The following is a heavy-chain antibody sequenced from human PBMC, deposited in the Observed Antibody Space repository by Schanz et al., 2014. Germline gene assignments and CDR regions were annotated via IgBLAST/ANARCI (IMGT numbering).Heavy chain of an antibody. CDR1: GYIFGSHG. D-gene: IGHD1-20*01. Sequence: QLMQSGSEVRKPGASVKVSCKASGYIFGSHGMTWVRQAPGQGPELMGWINAHTGNTQYAQKYQGRVNMTRDTVTTTVHLELTRLRTDDTAIYYCARVHIATDHYNSPNAFDIWGQGTRXTVSS. J-gene: IGHJ3*02. CDR2: INAHTGNT. V-gene: IGHV1-18*01. CDR3: ARVHIATDHYNSPNAFDI.